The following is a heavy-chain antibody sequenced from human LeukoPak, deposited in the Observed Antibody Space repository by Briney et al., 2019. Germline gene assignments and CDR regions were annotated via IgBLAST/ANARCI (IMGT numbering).Heavy chain of an antibody. V-gene: IGHV1-69*13. CDR3: ARARPWDSSRSYYFGMDV. CDR2: IIPIFGTA. CDR1: GGTFISYA. D-gene: IGHD3-22*01. J-gene: IGHJ6*02. Sequence: GASVKVSCKASGGTFISYAISWVRQAPGQGLEWMGGIIPIFGTANYAQKFQGRVTITADESTSTAYMELSSLRSEDTAVYYCARARPWDSSRSYYFGMDVWGHGTTVTVSS.